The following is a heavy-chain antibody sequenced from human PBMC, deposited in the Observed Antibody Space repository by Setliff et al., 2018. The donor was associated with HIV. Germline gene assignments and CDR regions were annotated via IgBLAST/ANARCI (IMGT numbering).Heavy chain of an antibody. CDR3: ARDAWVEFLEWTYYGMDV. V-gene: IGHV1-18*01. CDR2: ISAYNGDS. Sequence: ASVKVSCKASGYTFSSYGISWVRQAPGQGLEWMGWISAYNGDSNYAQKVQGRITLTTDTATSTAYMELRSLRSEDTAVYYCARDAWVEFLEWTYYGMDVWGQGATVTVSS. J-gene: IGHJ6*02. D-gene: IGHD3-3*02. CDR1: GYTFSSYG.